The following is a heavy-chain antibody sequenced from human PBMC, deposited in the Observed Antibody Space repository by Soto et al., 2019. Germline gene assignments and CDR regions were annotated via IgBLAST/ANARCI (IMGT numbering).Heavy chain of an antibody. CDR2: IGTAGDT. CDR3: ARSPPGGYHYYYGMDV. Sequence: PGGSLRLSCAASGFTFSSYDMQWVRQATGKGLEWVSAIGTAGDTYYPGSVEGRFTISRENAKNSLYLQMNSLRAGDTAVYYCARSPPGGYHYYYGMDVWGQGTTVTVSS. J-gene: IGHJ6*02. CDR1: GFTFSSYD. D-gene: IGHD3-22*01. V-gene: IGHV3-13*04.